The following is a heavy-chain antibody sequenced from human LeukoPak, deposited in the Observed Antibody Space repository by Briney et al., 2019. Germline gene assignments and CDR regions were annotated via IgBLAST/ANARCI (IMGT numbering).Heavy chain of an antibody. V-gene: IGHV3-20*04. J-gene: IGHJ6*03. CDR1: GFRFDDYG. CDR3: GRVYCSTTSCYDYYDYYMDV. Sequence: GGSLRLSCAVSGFRFDDYGMSWVRHVPGKGLEWVSGTNWDGASTGYADSVKGRFTISRDNVKNFLYLQMNSLRVEDTALYFCGRVYCSTTSCYDYYDYYMDVWGKGTTVTVSS. CDR2: TNWDGAST. D-gene: IGHD2-2*01.